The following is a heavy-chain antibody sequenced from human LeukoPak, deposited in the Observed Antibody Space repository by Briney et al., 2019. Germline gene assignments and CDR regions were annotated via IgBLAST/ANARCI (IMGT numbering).Heavy chain of an antibody. CDR1: GFTFSGSA. J-gene: IGHJ4*02. CDR2: IRSKANSYAT. Sequence: PGGSLRLSCAASGFTFSGSAMHWVRQASGKGLEWVGRIRSKANSYATAYAASVKGRFTISRDDSKNTAYLQMNSPKTEDTAVYYCTRQGKYSSSWYDGEALDYWGQGTLVTVSS. CDR3: TRQGKYSSSWYDGEALDY. V-gene: IGHV3-73*01. D-gene: IGHD6-13*01.